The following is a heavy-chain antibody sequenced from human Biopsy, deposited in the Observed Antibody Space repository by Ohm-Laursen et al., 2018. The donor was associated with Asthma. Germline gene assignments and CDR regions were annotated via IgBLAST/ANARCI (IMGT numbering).Heavy chain of an antibody. J-gene: IGHJ4*02. CDR3: AKGRIHHFYDSSGYYQHD. CDR2: IYSGGGT. CDR1: GFTVSTNG. V-gene: IGHV3-53*01. D-gene: IGHD3-22*01. Sequence: SLRLSCAAAGFTVSTNGMSWVRQPPGKGLEWVSVIYSGGGTYYADSVQGRVTISRDNAKNTLYLQMNSLRAEDTAVYYCAKGRIHHFYDSSGYYQHDWGQGTLVTVSS.